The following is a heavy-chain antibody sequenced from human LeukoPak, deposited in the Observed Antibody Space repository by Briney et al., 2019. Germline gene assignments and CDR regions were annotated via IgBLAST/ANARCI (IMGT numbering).Heavy chain of an antibody. CDR2: INFTGNTETGTT. Sequence: SETLSLTCAVSGASFSSYSWNWIRQLPGAGLEWIAEINFTGNTETGTTSYSPSLKSRVAVSVDPSQNQVSLSLTSVTAADTAVYYCARVLAIFGLDTTDFYMDVWGKGTTVTVSS. V-gene: IGHV4-34*01. CDR3: ARVLAIFGLDTTDFYMDV. CDR1: GASFSSYS. J-gene: IGHJ6*03. D-gene: IGHD3/OR15-3a*01.